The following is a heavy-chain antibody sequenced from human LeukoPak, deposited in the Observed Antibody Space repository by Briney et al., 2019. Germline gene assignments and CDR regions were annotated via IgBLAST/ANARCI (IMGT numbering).Heavy chain of an antibody. J-gene: IGHJ3*01. CDR3: AKGSGSSTYDAYDV. CDR2: ISGSDGST. CDR1: GFTFSSNA. Sequence: PRGSLRLSCAASGFTFSSNAMTWVRQAPGKGLGWVSAISGSDGSTYYADSVKGRFTISRDNSKNTLYLQTNSLRAEDTAVYYCAKGSGSSTYDAYDVWGQGTMVTVSS. D-gene: IGHD1-26*01. V-gene: IGHV3-23*01.